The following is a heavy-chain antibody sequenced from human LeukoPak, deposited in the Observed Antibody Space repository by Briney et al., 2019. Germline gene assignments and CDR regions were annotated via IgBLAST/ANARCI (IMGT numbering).Heavy chain of an antibody. CDR3: ARASSSSGVDAFDI. D-gene: IGHD6-6*01. V-gene: IGHV1-69*13. CDR1: GGTFSSYA. J-gene: IGHJ3*02. CDR2: VIPIFGTA. Sequence: GASVKVSCKASGGTFSSYAISWVRQAPGQGLEWMGGVIPIFGTANYAQKFQGRVTITADESTSTAYMELSSLRSEDTAVYYCARASSSSGVDAFDIWGQGTMVTVSS.